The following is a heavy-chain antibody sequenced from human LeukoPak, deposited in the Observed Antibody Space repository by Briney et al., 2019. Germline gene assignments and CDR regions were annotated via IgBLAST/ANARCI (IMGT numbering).Heavy chain of an antibody. CDR3: ARQGIWSGYEFDY. Sequence: GESLKISCKGSGYSFTNYWIGWVRQMPGKGLEWMGIIYPGDSDTRYSPSFQGQVTISADKSISTAYLQWSSLKASDTAMYYCARQGIWSGYEFDYWGQGTLVTVSS. CDR2: IYPGDSDT. D-gene: IGHD3-3*01. V-gene: IGHV5-51*01. CDR1: GYSFTNYW. J-gene: IGHJ4*02.